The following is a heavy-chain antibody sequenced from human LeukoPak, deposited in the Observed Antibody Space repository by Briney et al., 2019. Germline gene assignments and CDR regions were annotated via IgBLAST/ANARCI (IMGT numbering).Heavy chain of an antibody. V-gene: IGHV1-8*01. CDR1: GGTFSSYD. J-gene: IGHJ5*02. Sequence: ASVKVSCKASGGTFSSYDIHWVRQATGHGLEWRGWMNPNSAHTGHAQHFQGRVTMTRDTSITTAYMELRSLTSEDTAMYYCTRGPSLHSKWVGGRWFDPWGQGTLATVSS. CDR2: MNPNSAHT. D-gene: IGHD3-16*02. CDR3: TRGPSLHSKWVGGRWFDP.